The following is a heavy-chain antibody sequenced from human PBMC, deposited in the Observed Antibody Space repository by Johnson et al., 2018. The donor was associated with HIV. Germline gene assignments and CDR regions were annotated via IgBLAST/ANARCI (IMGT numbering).Heavy chain of an antibody. D-gene: IGHD1-26*01. CDR2: ISSDESYI. V-gene: IGHV3-30*04. CDR3: AREGAPSARDFRAFDN. CDR1: GFTFSSYA. J-gene: IGHJ3*02. Sequence: QVQLVESGGGVVQPGGSLRLSCAASGFTFSSYAMHWVRQAPAKGLEWVAVISSDESYIHYGDSVKGRFIVSKDNSKNTLYLQMSSLRAEDTAVYYCAREGAPSARDFRAFDNWGQGTMVTVSS.